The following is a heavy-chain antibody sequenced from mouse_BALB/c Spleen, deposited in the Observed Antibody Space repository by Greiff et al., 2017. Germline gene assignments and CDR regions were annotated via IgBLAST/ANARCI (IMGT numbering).Heavy chain of an antibody. D-gene: IGHD2-3*01. CDR1: GFTFSSFG. J-gene: IGHJ1*01. V-gene: IGHV5-17*02. CDR3: ARSLDGYYEDFDV. CDR2: ISSGSSTI. Sequence: EVHLVESGGGLVQPGGSRKLSCAASGFTFSSFGMHWVRQAPEKGLEWVAYISSGSSTIYYADTVKGRFTISRDNPKNTLFLQMTSLRSEDTAMYYCARSLDGYYEDFDVWGAGTTVTVSS.